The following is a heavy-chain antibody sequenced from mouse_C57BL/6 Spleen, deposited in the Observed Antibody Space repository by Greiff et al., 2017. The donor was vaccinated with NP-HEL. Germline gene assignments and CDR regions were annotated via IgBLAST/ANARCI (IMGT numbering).Heavy chain of an antibody. V-gene: IGHV5-4*03. D-gene: IGHD2-2*01. J-gene: IGHJ4*01. CDR1: GFTFSSYA. Sequence: EVKLMESGGGLVKPGGSLKLSCAASGFTFSSYAMSWVRQTPEKRLEWVATISDGGSYTYYPDNVKGRFTISRDNAKNNLYLQMSHLKSEDTAMYYCARAWLRHAMDYWGQGTSVTVSS. CDR3: ARAWLRHAMDY. CDR2: ISDGGSYT.